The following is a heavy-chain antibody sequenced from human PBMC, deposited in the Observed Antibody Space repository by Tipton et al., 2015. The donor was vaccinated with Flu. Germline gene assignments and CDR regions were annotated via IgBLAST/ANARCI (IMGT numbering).Heavy chain of an antibody. D-gene: IGHD6-13*01. Sequence: QLVQSGAEVKKPGASVKVSCKASGYTFTSYDINWVRQATGQGLEWMGWINPNSGNTGYAQKFQGRVTMTRNTSISTAYMELSSLRSEDTAVYYCASLRRYSSSALPSSPAAFDYWGQGTLVTVSS. CDR1: GYTFTSYD. CDR2: INPNSGNT. J-gene: IGHJ4*02. CDR3: ASLRRYSSSALPSSPAAFDY. V-gene: IGHV1-8*01.